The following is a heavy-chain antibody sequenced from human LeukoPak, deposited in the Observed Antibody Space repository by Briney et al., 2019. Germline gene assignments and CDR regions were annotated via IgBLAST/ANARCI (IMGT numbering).Heavy chain of an antibody. Sequence: GGSLRLSCAASGFTFDDYAMHWVRQAPGKGLEWVSGISWNSGSIGYADSVKGRFTISRDNAKNSLYLQMNSLRAEDTALYYCAKDMNYYDSSGYFDYWGQGTLVTVSS. D-gene: IGHD3-22*01. J-gene: IGHJ4*02. CDR3: AKDMNYYDSSGYFDY. V-gene: IGHV3-9*01. CDR2: ISWNSGSI. CDR1: GFTFDDYA.